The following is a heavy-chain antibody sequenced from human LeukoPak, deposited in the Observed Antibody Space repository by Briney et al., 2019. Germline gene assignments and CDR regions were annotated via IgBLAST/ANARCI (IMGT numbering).Heavy chain of an antibody. CDR1: GFTFSSYW. CDR3: ARSLNPYSSGWYDY. J-gene: IGHJ4*02. Sequence: GGSLRLSCAASGFTFSSYWMSWVRQAPGKGLEWVANIKQDGSEKYYVDSVKGRFTISRDNAKNSLYLQMNSLTAEDTAVYYCARSLNPYSSGWYDYWGQGTLVTVSS. D-gene: IGHD6-19*01. CDR2: IKQDGSEK. V-gene: IGHV3-7*01.